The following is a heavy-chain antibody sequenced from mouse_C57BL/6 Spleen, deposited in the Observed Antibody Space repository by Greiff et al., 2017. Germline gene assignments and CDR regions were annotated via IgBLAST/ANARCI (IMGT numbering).Heavy chain of an antibody. CDR2: INPNNGGT. Sequence: EVQLQQSGPELVKPGASVKMSCKASGYTFTDYNMHWVKQSHGKSLEWIGYINPNNGGTSYNQKFKGKATLTVNKSSSTAYMELRSLTSEDSAVYYCARSGYDVAYFDYWGQGTTLTVSS. CDR1: GYTFTDYN. V-gene: IGHV1-22*01. CDR3: ARSGYDVAYFDY. D-gene: IGHD2-2*01. J-gene: IGHJ2*01.